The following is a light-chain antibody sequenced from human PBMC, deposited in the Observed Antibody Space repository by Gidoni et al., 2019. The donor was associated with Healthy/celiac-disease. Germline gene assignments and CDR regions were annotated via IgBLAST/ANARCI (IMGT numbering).Light chain of an antibody. CDR1: SLRSYY. Sequence: SSELTQDPAVSVALGQTVRITCQGDSLRSYYASWYQQKPGQAPVLVICGKNNRPSGIPDRFSGSSSGNTASLTITGAQAEDEADYYCNSRDSSGNHLYVFGTGTKVTVL. V-gene: IGLV3-19*01. J-gene: IGLJ1*01. CDR3: NSRDSSGNHLYV. CDR2: GKN.